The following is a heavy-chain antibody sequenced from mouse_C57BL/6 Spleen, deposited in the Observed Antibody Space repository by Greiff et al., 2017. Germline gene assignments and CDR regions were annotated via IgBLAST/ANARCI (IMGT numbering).Heavy chain of an antibody. CDR3: ARWAAQATIFDY. CDR1: GYAFSSYW. V-gene: IGHV1-80*01. CDR2: IYPGDGDT. Sequence: VQLQQPGAELVKPGASVKISCKASGYAFSSYWMNWVKQRPGKGLEWIGQIYPGDGDTNYNGKFKGKATLTADKSSSTAYMQLSSLTSEDSAVYFCARWAAQATIFDYWGQGTTLTVSS. D-gene: IGHD3-2*02. J-gene: IGHJ2*01.